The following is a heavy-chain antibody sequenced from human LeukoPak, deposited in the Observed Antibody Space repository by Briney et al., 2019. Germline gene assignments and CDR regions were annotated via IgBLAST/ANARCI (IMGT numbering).Heavy chain of an antibody. V-gene: IGHV1-18*01. CDR3: AREDCSGGSCYSEYFQH. J-gene: IGHJ1*01. D-gene: IGHD2-15*01. CDR1: GYTFTSYG. CDR2: NSAYNCNT. Sequence: ASVKVSCKASGYTFTSYGISWVRQAPGQGLECMGWNSAYNCNTNYAQKLQGRVTMTTDTSTRTAYMELRSLGSDDTAVYYCAREDCSGGSCYSEYFQHWGQGTLVTVSS.